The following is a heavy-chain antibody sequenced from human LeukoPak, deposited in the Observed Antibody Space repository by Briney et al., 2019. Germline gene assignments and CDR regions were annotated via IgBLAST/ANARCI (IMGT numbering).Heavy chain of an antibody. J-gene: IGHJ4*02. Sequence: SQTLSLTCAVSGGSISSGGYSWSRLRQPPGKGLEWIGYIYHSGSTYYNPSLKSRVTISVDRSKNQFSLKLSSVTAADTAVYYCASGGYDSSGYSFDYWGQGTLVTVSS. CDR2: IYHSGST. CDR3: ASGGYDSSGYSFDY. V-gene: IGHV4-30-2*01. D-gene: IGHD3-22*01. CDR1: GGSISSGGYS.